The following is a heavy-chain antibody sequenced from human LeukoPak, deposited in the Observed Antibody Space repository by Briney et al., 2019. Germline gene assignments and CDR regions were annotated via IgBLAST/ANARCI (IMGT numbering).Heavy chain of an antibody. CDR3: AKSGYGFGYGWDVAV. CDR2: INPNSGGT. CDR1: GYPFTAYF. J-gene: IGHJ6*04. D-gene: IGHD5-18*01. Sequence: ASVKVSCRASGYPFTAYFIYWVRQAPGQGLAWMGWINPNSGGTNSAQKFQDRGTMTRDTSISTVYMELSSLRSDDTAVYYCAKSGYGFGYGWDVAVWGKGTTVTVSS. V-gene: IGHV1-2*02.